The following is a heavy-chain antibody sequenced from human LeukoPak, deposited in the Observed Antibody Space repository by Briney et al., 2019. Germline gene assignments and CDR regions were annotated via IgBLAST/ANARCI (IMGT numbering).Heavy chain of an antibody. Sequence: PSETLSLTCTVSGGSISSGGYYWSWIRQHPGKGLEWIGYIYYSGSTYYNPSLKSRVTISVDTSKNQFSLKLSSVTAADTAVYYCASLQSGGDYPGFWGQGTLATVSS. V-gene: IGHV4-31*03. CDR1: GGSISSGGYY. CDR2: IYYSGST. D-gene: IGHD4-17*01. J-gene: IGHJ4*02. CDR3: ASLQSGGDYPGF.